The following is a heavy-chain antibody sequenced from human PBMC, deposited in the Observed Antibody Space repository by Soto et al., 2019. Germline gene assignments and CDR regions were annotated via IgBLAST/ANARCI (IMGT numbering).Heavy chain of an antibody. CDR1: GFTFSSYS. D-gene: IGHD3-10*01. V-gene: IGHV3-21*01. Sequence: PWGSLRLSCAASGFTFSSYSMNWVRQAPGKGLEWVSSISSSSSYIYYADSVKGRFTISRDNAKNSLYLQMNSPRAEDTAVYYCARGITMVRGVTIWFDPWGQGTLVTVSS. CDR3: ARGITMVRGVTIWFDP. J-gene: IGHJ5*02. CDR2: ISSSSSYI.